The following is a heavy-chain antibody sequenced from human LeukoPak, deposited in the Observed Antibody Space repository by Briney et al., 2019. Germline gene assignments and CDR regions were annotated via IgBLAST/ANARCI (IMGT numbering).Heavy chain of an antibody. V-gene: IGHV1-69*04. CDR3: AGGDWFGELSGLAFDI. J-gene: IGHJ3*02. CDR2: IIPILGIA. Sequence: ASVKVSCKASGGTFSSYAISWVRQAPGQGLEWMGRIIPILGIANYAQKFQGRVTITADKSTNTAYMELSSLRSEDTAVYYCAGGDWFGELSGLAFDIWGQGTMVTVSS. CDR1: GGTFSSYA. D-gene: IGHD3-10*01.